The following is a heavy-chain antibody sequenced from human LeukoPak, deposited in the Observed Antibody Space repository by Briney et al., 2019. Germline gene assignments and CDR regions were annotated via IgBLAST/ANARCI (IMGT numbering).Heavy chain of an antibody. V-gene: IGHV1-18*01. Sequence: ASVKVSCKASGYTFTSYGIGWVRQAPGQGLEWMGWISAYNGNTNYAQKLQGRVTMTTDTSTSTAYMELRSLRSDDTAVYYCARDTYYDSSGYSAIDYWGQGTLVTVSS. D-gene: IGHD3-22*01. CDR1: GYTFTSYG. J-gene: IGHJ4*02. CDR2: ISAYNGNT. CDR3: ARDTYYDSSGYSAIDY.